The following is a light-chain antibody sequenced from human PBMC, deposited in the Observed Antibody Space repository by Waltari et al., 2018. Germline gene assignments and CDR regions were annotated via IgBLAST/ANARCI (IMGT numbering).Light chain of an antibody. V-gene: IGLV2-23*02. Sequence: QSALTQPASVSGSPGQSITISCSATSSNIGSYNLVSWYQQHPDKAPKLMIYEVTKRPSGVSNRFSGSKSGNTASLTISGLQAEDEADYYCCSYAGSSTHVFGTGTKVTVL. CDR3: CSYAGSSTHV. CDR2: EVT. CDR1: SSNIGSYNL. J-gene: IGLJ1*01.